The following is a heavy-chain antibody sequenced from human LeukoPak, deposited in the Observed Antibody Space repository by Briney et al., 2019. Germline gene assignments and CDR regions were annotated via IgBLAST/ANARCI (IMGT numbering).Heavy chain of an antibody. J-gene: IGHJ4*02. D-gene: IGHD3-22*01. CDR2: IYHSGST. Sequence: SETLSLTCAVSGGSISSGGYSWSWIRQPPGKGLEWIGYIYHSGSTYYNPSLKSRVTISVDRSKNQFSLKLSSVTAADTAVYYCARNLDSSGYYDYWGREPWSPSPQ. V-gene: IGHV4-30-2*01. CDR3: ARNLDSSGYYDY. CDR1: GGSISSGGYS.